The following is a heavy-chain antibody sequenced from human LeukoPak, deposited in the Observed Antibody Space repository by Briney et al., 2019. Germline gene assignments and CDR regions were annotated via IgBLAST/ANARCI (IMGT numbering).Heavy chain of an antibody. D-gene: IGHD6-19*01. CDR1: GCSMSGSY. Sequence: PSETLSLTCTVSGCSMSGSYWNWIRQPPGKGLEWIGYIYYSGSTNYNPSLKSRVTISVDTSKNQFSLKLSSVTAADTAVYYCARDLLAVAGTPGYYYYYGMDVWGQGTTVTVSS. CDR3: ARDLLAVAGTPGYYYYYGMDV. V-gene: IGHV4-59*01. J-gene: IGHJ6*02. CDR2: IYYSGST.